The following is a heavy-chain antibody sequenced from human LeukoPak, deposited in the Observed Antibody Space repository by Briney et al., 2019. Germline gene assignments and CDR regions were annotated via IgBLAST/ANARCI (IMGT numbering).Heavy chain of an antibody. CDR3: AKRATDDALDI. CDR2: ITYDGSNG. V-gene: IGHV3-30*18. CDR1: RFPFSSYG. D-gene: IGHD5-12*01. Sequence: PGRSLRLSCAASRFPFSSYGIHWVRQAPGKGLEWVAVITYDGSNGYFADSVKGRFTISRDNSRNTLSLQMNSLRTEDTALYYCAKRATDDALDIWGRGTMVTVSS. J-gene: IGHJ3*02.